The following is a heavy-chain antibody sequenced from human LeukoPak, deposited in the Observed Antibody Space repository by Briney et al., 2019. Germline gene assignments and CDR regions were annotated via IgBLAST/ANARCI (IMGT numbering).Heavy chain of an antibody. Sequence: GGSLRLSCAASGFTFSSYWMHWVRQAPGKGLVWVSRINSGGSSTSYADSVQGRFTISRDNSKRTLFLQMNSLRAEDTAFYYCAKAELGVDTFFDYWGQGTLVTVSS. J-gene: IGHJ4*02. V-gene: IGHV3-74*01. D-gene: IGHD3-3*01. CDR1: GFTFSSYW. CDR3: AKAELGVDTFFDY. CDR2: INSGGSST.